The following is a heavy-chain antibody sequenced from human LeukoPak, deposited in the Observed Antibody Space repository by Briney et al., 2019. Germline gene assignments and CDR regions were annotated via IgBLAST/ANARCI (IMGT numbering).Heavy chain of an antibody. CDR3: ARYGLLNISEINGFDI. Sequence: PSETLSLTCTVSGGSISSYYWSWIRQPPGKGLEWIGYVYYRGSTDYNPSLKSRVTISLDTSENQFSLKLTSVTAADTAVYYCARYGLLNISEINGFDIWGQGTMVTVSS. J-gene: IGHJ3*02. V-gene: IGHV4-59*12. CDR2: VYYRGST. D-gene: IGHD2/OR15-2a*01. CDR1: GGSISSYY.